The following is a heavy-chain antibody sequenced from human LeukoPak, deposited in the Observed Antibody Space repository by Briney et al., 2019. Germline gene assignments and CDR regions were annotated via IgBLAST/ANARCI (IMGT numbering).Heavy chain of an antibody. V-gene: IGHV1-8*01. CDR1: GYTFTSYD. D-gene: IGHD6-13*01. CDR3: ARPAAAGKVYYYYYMDV. J-gene: IGHJ6*03. Sequence: ASVKVSCKASGYTFTSYDINWVRQATGQGLEWMGWMNPNSGKTGYAQKFQGRVTMTRNTSISTAYMELSSLRSEDTAVYYCARPAAAGKVYYYYYMDVWGKGTTVTVSS. CDR2: MNPNSGKT.